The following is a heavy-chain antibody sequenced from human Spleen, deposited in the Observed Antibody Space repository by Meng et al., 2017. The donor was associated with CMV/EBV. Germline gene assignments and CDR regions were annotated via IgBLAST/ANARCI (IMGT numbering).Heavy chain of an antibody. CDR3: ARGGYPLDY. Sequence: SETLSLTCTVSGGSITSSPYYWAWIRQPPGKGLEWVGTIYYNGKTYYSPSLKSRVTISVDTSKNHFSLRLRSVTAADTAVYYCARGGYPLDYWGQGTLVTVSS. CDR1: GGSITSSPYY. CDR2: IYYNGKT. D-gene: IGHD6-13*01. J-gene: IGHJ4*02. V-gene: IGHV4-39*02.